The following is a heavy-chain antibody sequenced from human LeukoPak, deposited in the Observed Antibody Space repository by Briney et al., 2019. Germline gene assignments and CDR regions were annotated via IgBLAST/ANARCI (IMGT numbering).Heavy chain of an antibody. J-gene: IGHJ4*02. CDR2: FYYTGST. D-gene: IGHD5/OR15-5a*01. CDR3: ASGQFLVSNDY. CDR1: GGSVSGGSYY. V-gene: IGHV4-61*01. Sequence: SETLSLTCTVSGGSVSGGSYYWSWIRQPPGKGLEWIGYFYYTGSTNYNPSLKSRVAISVDTSKNQFSLRLSSVTAADTAVYYCASGQFLVSNDYWGQGILVTVSS.